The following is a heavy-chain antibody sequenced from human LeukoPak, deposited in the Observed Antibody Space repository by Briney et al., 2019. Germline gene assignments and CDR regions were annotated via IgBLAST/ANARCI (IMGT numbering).Heavy chain of an antibody. V-gene: IGHV3-73*01. CDR1: GFTFSGSA. CDR2: IRNKANSYAT. Sequence: GGSLRLSCAASGFTFSGSAMHWVRQASGKGLEWVGRIRNKANSYATEYAASVKGRFTISRDDSKNTAYLQMNSLKTEDTAVYYCTSAYYDFWSGGSRYMDVWGKGTTVTVSS. J-gene: IGHJ6*03. CDR3: TSAYYDFWSGGSRYMDV. D-gene: IGHD3-3*01.